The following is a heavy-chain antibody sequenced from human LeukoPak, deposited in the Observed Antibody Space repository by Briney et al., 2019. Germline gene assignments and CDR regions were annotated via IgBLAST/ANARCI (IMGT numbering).Heavy chain of an antibody. Sequence: SETLSLTCTVSGGSISSYYWSWIRQPPGKGLEWIGYIYYSGSTNYNPSLKSRVTISVDTSKNQFSLKLSSVTAADTDVYYCATSMTRTYYFDYWGQGTLVTVSS. CDR1: GGSISSYY. CDR3: ATSMTRTYYFDY. D-gene: IGHD2-2*01. J-gene: IGHJ4*02. V-gene: IGHV4-59*01. CDR2: IYYSGST.